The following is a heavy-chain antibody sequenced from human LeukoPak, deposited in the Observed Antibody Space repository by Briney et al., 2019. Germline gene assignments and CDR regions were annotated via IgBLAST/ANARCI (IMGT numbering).Heavy chain of an antibody. CDR3: AKDSVPSYGGNLHYYMDV. CDR1: GFTFSSYG. J-gene: IGHJ6*03. CDR2: IRYDGSNK. D-gene: IGHD4-23*01. V-gene: IGHV3-30*02. Sequence: PGGSLRLPCAASGFTFSSYGMHWVRQAPGKGLEWVAFIRYDGSNKYYADSVKGRFTISRDNSKNTLYLQMNSLRAEDTAVYYCAKDSVPSYGGNLHYYMDVWGKGTTVTISS.